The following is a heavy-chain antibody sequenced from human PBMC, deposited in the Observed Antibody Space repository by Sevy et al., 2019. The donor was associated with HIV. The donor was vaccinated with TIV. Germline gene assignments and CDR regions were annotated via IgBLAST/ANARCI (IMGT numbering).Heavy chain of an antibody. Sequence: GGSLRLSCAASGFTFSSYSMNWVRQAPGKGLEWVSSISSSSSYICYADSVKGRFTISRDNAKNSLYLQMNSLRAEDTAVYYCARKAEVDYWGQGTLVTVSS. CDR3: ARKAEVDY. CDR2: ISSSSSYI. CDR1: GFTFSSYS. V-gene: IGHV3-21*01. J-gene: IGHJ4*02.